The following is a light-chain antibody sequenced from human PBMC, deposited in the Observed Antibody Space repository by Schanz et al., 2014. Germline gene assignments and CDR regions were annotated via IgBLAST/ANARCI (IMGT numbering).Light chain of an antibody. J-gene: IGLJ2*01. CDR3: AAWDDSLNREL. Sequence: QSVLTQPPSASGTPGQRVTISCSGSNSNIGSNTVNWYQHLPGTAPKLLIYSNNVGPSGVPDRFSGSKSGTSASLAISELQSEQEADYYSAAWDDSLNRELFGGGTKLTVL. CDR1: NSNIGSNT. CDR2: SNN. V-gene: IGLV1-44*01.